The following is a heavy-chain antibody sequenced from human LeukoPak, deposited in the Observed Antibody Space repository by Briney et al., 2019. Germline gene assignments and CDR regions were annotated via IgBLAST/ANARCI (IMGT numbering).Heavy chain of an antibody. D-gene: IGHD6-13*01. J-gene: IGHJ4*02. V-gene: IGHV3-21*01. Sequence: GGSLRLSCAASGFTFSSYSMNWVRQAPGKGLEWVSSISSSSSYIYYADSVKGRFTISRDNAKNSLYLQMNSLRAGDTAVYYCARTPTCSRRGDFDYWGQGTLVTVSS. CDR2: ISSSSSYI. CDR1: GFTFSSYS. CDR3: ARTPTCSRRGDFDY.